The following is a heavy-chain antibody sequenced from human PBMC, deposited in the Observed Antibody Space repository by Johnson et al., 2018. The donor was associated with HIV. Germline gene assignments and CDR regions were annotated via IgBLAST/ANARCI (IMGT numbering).Heavy chain of an antibody. D-gene: IGHD6-13*01. J-gene: IGHJ3*02. CDR2: IKQDGSEK. CDR3: ARDPRSSSWYYYSNDAFDI. CDR1: GFTFSRYW. V-gene: IGHV3-7*01. Sequence: VQLVESGGGLVQPGGSLRLSCVASGFTFSRYWMTWVRQAPGKGLEWVANIKQDGSEKYYVDSVKGRFTISRDNSKNTLYLQMNSLRAEDTAVYYCARDPRSSSWYYYSNDAFDIWGQGTMVTVSS.